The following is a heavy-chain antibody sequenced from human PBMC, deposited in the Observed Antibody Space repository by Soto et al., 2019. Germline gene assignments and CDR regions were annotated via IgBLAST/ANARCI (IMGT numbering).Heavy chain of an antibody. J-gene: IGHJ1*01. D-gene: IGHD5-12*01. V-gene: IGHV4-59*02. Sequence: QAQLHESGPGLVKPSDTLSLSCTVSGASVNCNYWSWSRQSPGKGLEWIGYIDHRGTTNYNPSLKCRVTISSDTPKNQVSLSLSSVTAVATAVYYCATGGGWLPDTWGEGTLVTVSS. CDR3: ATGGGWLPDT. CDR1: GASVNCNY. CDR2: IDHRGTT.